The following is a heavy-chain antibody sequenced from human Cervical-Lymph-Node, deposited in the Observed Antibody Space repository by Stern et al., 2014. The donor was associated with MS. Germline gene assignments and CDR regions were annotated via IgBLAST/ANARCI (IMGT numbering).Heavy chain of an antibody. Sequence: EVQLVESGGALVQPGGSLRLSCVASGFTFSTYWMHWVRQAPGKGLVWVSRVNNDGSSTTYADSVKGRFTIARDNAKNTLYLQMNSLRAEDTAVYYCARVRTIFGLAPFDHWGQGNLVTVSS. CDR1: GFTFSTYW. D-gene: IGHD3-3*01. CDR2: VNNDGSST. J-gene: IGHJ4*02. CDR3: ARVRTIFGLAPFDH. V-gene: IGHV3-74*02.